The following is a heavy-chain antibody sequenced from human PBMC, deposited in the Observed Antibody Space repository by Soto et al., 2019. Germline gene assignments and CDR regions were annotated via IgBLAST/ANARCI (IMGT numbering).Heavy chain of an antibody. V-gene: IGHV4-39*01. J-gene: IGHJ6*01. CDR1: GVVINNTFYY. D-gene: IGHD3-16*01. CDR2: SNEVGPT. CDR3: ARHGAYSTSVYYYYGLDV. Sequence: SETLSLTCTVSGVVINNTFYYWCRFPQPPAKGLEWIGSSNEVGPTYYSPSLQSRVTISLDTAKNHFSLNLRSVTAATPAVYYCARHGAYSTSVYYYYGLDVWGQGTTVPVSS.